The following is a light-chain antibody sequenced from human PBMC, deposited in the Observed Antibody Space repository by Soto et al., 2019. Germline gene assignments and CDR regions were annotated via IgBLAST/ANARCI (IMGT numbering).Light chain of an antibody. V-gene: IGLV2-8*01. Sequence: QSVLTQPPSASGSPGQSVTISCTGTSSDVGGYNYVSWYQHHPGKAPKLLIYEVSKRPSGVPDRFSGSKSGNTASLTVSGLQAEDEADYYCSSYAGSNIPYVFGTGTKLTVL. J-gene: IGLJ1*01. CDR1: SSDVGGYNY. CDR3: SSYAGSNIPYV. CDR2: EVS.